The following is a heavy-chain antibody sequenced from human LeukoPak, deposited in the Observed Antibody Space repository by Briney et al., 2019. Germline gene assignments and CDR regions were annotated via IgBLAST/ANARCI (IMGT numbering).Heavy chain of an antibody. CDR2: INSDGSST. Sequence: GGSLRLSCAASGFTFSSYWMHWVRQAPGKGLVWVSRINSDGSSTSYADSVKGRFTISRDNAKNTLYLQMNSLRAENTAVYYCARDSSTSPYYYYYYGMDVWGQRTTVTVSS. D-gene: IGHD2-2*01. V-gene: IGHV3-74*01. CDR3: ARDSSTSPYYYYYYGMDV. J-gene: IGHJ6*02. CDR1: GFTFSSYW.